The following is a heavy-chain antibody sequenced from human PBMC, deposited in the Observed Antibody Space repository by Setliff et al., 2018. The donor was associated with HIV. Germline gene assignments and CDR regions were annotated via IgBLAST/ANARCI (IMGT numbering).Heavy chain of an antibody. J-gene: IGHJ6*01. CDR3: ATISQLLDYAMDV. CDR2: INHRGAT. Sequence: SETLSLTCTVSGDFISNGSYWGWIRQPPGKGLEWMANINHRGATSYNPTLKRRVTMSVDRSKHHLSLNVTSATAADTAVYYCATISQLLDYAMDVWGQGTTVTVSS. CDR1: GDFISNGSY. V-gene: IGHV4-38-2*02. D-gene: IGHD1-1*01.